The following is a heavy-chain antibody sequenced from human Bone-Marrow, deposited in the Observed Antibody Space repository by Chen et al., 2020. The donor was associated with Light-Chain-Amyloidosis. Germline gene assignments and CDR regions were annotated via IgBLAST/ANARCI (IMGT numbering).Heavy chain of an antibody. CDR3: AKDVDRRLGYYYYMDV. Sequence: QVQLVESGGGVVQPGGSLRLSCAASGFTFSSYGMHWVCQAPGKGLEGVAFIRYDGGNKYYADSVKGRFTISRDNSKNTLYLQMNSLRAEDTAVYYCAKDVDRRLGYYYYMDVWGKGTTVTVSS. V-gene: IGHV3-30*02. CDR1: GFTFSSYG. J-gene: IGHJ6*03. CDR2: IRYDGGNK. D-gene: IGHD6-19*01.